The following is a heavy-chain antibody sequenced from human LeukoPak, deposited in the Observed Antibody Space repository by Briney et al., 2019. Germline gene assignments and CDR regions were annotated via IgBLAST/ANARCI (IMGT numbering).Heavy chain of an antibody. CDR3: AREGSGQEYYGMDV. V-gene: IGHV6-1*01. CDR2: TYYRSKWYN. D-gene: IGHD5-12*01. CDR1: GDSVSSNSAA. Sequence: SQTLSLTCDISGDSVSSNSAAWNWIRRSPSGGLEWLGRTYYRSKWYNDYALSVKSRITVTPDTSENQFSLQLNSVILEDTAVYYCAREGSGQEYYGMDVWGQGTTVIVSS. J-gene: IGHJ6*02.